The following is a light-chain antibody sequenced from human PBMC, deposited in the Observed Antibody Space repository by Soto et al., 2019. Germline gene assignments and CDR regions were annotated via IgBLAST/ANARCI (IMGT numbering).Light chain of an antibody. V-gene: IGKV1-13*02. CDR3: RHLNSYPVA. Sequence: IQLPQAASSLSASVGDRVTITCRASQGISSALAWYQQKPGKAPKLLIYDASSLESGVPSRFSVSGSGTDFTLTISRLKPEDFATYYSRHLNSYPVAIAGGTKLEIK. J-gene: IGKJ4*01. CDR2: DAS. CDR1: QGISSA.